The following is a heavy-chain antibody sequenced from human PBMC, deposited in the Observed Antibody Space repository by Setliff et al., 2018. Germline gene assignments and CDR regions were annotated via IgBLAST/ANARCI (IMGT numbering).Heavy chain of an antibody. Sequence: PSETLSLTCAVYGGSFSTYYWIWIRQPPGKGLEWIGEINHSGSTNYNPSLKSRVTISVDTSKNQFSLKLSSVTAADTAVYYCARRDGDFDYWGQGTLDTVSS. CDR3: ARRDGDFDY. D-gene: IGHD4-17*01. J-gene: IGHJ4*02. CDR1: GGSFSTYY. V-gene: IGHV4-34*01. CDR2: INHSGST.